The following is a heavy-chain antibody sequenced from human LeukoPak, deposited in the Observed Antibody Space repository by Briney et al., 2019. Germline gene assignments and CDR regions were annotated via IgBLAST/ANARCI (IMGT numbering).Heavy chain of an antibody. V-gene: IGHV4-59*08. CDR1: GGSISSYY. CDR3: ASGAWGSGAFDI. Sequence: PSETLSLTCTVSGGSISSYYWSWIRQPPGEGLEWIGYIYYSGSTNYNPSLKSRVTISVDTSKNQFSLKLSSVTAADTAVYYCASGAWGSGAFDIWGQGTMVTVSS. J-gene: IGHJ3*02. D-gene: IGHD2-21*02. CDR2: IYYSGST.